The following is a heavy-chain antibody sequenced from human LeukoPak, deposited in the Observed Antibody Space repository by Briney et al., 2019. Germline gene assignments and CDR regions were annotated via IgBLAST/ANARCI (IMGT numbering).Heavy chain of an antibody. V-gene: IGHV4-34*01. Sequence: SETLSLTCAVYGGSFSGYYWSWIRQPPGKGLEWIGEINHSGSTNYNPSLKSRVTISVDTSKNQFSLKLSSVTAADTAVYYCASADYYDTRSYYYMDVWGKGTTVTVSS. D-gene: IGHD3-22*01. CDR3: ASADYYDTRSYYYMDV. CDR1: GGSFSGYY. CDR2: INHSGST. J-gene: IGHJ6*03.